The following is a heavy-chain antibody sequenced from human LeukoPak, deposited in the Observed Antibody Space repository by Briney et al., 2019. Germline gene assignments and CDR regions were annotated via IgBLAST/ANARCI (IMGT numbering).Heavy chain of an antibody. CDR3: AKAASSSWSSGAFDI. CDR1: GFSFDDYA. J-gene: IGHJ3*02. CDR2: INWNSGSI. V-gene: IGHV3-9*03. Sequence: TGGSLRLSCAASGFSFDDYAMHWVRQTPGKGLEWVSGINWNSGSIGYADSVKGRFTISRDNAKNSLYPQMNSPRAEDMALYYCAKAASSSWSSGAFDIWGQGTMVTVSS. D-gene: IGHD6-13*01.